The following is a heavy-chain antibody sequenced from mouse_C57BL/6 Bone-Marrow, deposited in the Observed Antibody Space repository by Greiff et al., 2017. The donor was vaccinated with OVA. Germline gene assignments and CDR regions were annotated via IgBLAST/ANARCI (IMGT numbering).Heavy chain of an antibody. CDR1: GYAFSSSW. Sequence: QVQLQQSGPELVKPGASVKISCKASGYAFSSSWMNWVKQRPGKGLEWIGRIYPGDGDTNYNGKFKGQATLTADKASSTAYMQLSSLTSEDSAVYFCARMGFYYDYWGQGTSVTVSS. CDR3: ARMGFYYDY. J-gene: IGHJ4*01. D-gene: IGHD2-4*01. V-gene: IGHV1-82*01. CDR2: IYPGDGDT.